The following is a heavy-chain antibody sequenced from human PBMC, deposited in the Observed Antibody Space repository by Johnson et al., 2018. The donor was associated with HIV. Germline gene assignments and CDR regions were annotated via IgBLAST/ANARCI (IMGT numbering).Heavy chain of an antibody. CDR1: TFDDYG. D-gene: IGHD2-2*01. Sequence: TFDDYGMSWVHQAPGKGLEWVSGINWNGGGTGYADSVKGRFTISRDNAKNSLYLQMNSLRAEDTALYYCAREGYQLHDAFDLWGRGTMVTVSS. CDR3: AREGYQLHDAFDL. CDR2: INWNGGGT. V-gene: IGHV3-20*03. J-gene: IGHJ3*01.